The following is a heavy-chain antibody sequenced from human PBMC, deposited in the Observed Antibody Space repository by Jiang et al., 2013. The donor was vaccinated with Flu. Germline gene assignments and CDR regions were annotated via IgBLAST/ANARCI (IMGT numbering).Heavy chain of an antibody. CDR2: IIPIFGIA. V-gene: IGHV1-69*01. D-gene: IGHD3-10*01. Sequence: YAISWVRQAPGQGLEWMGGIIPIFGIANYAQKFQGRVTITADESTSTAYMELSSLRSEDTAVYYCARATRMVRGNWFDPWGQGTLVTVSS. CDR3: ARATRMVRGNWFDP. J-gene: IGHJ5*02. CDR1: YA.